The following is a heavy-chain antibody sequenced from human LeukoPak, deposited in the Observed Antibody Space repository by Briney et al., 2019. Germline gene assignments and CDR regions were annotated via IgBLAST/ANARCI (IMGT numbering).Heavy chain of an antibody. Sequence: SETLSLTCIVSGGSISSRSYYWDCIRQPPGKGLERIGNLFDSGKDHYNPSLTSRSTMSVDTSKHQFSLTLGSVTAADTAVYYCARHTRPGYSGYEHAFDIWGQGTMVSVSS. D-gene: IGHD5-12*01. CDR3: ARHTRPGYSGYEHAFDI. CDR1: GGSISSRSYY. J-gene: IGHJ3*02. V-gene: IGHV4-39*01. CDR2: LFDSGKD.